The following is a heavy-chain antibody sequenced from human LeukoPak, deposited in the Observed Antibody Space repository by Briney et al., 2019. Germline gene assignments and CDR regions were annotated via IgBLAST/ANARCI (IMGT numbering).Heavy chain of an antibody. V-gene: IGHV3-23*01. Sequence: GGSLRLSCAASGFTYSSYAMSWVRQAPGKGLEWVSAISGSGGSTYYADSVKGRFTVSRDNSKNTLYLQMNSLRAEDTAVYYCAKDLRSLAAAGIDYWGQGTLVTVSS. D-gene: IGHD6-13*01. CDR3: AKDLRSLAAAGIDY. J-gene: IGHJ4*02. CDR2: ISGSGGST. CDR1: GFTYSSYA.